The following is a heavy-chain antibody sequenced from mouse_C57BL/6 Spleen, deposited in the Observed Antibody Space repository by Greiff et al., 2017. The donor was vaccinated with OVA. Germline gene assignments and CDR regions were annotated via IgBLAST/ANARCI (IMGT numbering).Heavy chain of an antibody. Sequence: EVQLQQSGPELVKPGASVKISCKASGYTFTDYYMNWVKQSHGKSLEWIGDINPNNGGTSYNQKFKGKATLTVDKSSSTAYMELRSLTSEDSAVYYCASEGIISHYYGSSSAWFAYWGQGTLVTVSA. CDR3: ASEGIISHYYGSSSAWFAY. CDR2: INPNNGGT. CDR1: GYTFTDYY. J-gene: IGHJ3*01. D-gene: IGHD1-1*01. V-gene: IGHV1-26*01.